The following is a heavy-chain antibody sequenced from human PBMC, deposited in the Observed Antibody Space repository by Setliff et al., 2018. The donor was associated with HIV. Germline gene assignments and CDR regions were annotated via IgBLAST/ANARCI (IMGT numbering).Heavy chain of an antibody. Sequence: SETLSLTCTVSGGSISSYYWSWIRRPAGKGLEWIGRIYASGSTNYNPSLKSRVTMSVDTSKNQFSLKLRSVTAADSAVYHCARPHSGRGGGAYFDPWGQGILVTVSS. D-gene: IGHD6-19*01. J-gene: IGHJ5*02. CDR3: ARPHSGRGGGAYFDP. V-gene: IGHV4-4*07. CDR2: IYASGST. CDR1: GGSISSYY.